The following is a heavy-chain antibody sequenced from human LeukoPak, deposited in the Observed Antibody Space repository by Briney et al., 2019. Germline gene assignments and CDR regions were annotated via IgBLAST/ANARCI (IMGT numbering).Heavy chain of an antibody. J-gene: IGHJ4*02. V-gene: IGHV4-34*01. CDR2: INHSGST. D-gene: IGHD3-9*01. CDR1: GGSFSGYY. CDR3: ARADYDILTGYYHSRYYYFDY. Sequence: PSETLSLTCAVYGGSFSGYYWSWIRQPPGKGLEWIGKINHSGSTNYNPSLKSRVTISVDTSKNQFSLKLSSVTAADTAVYYCARADYDILTGYYHSRYYYFDYWGQGTLVTVSS.